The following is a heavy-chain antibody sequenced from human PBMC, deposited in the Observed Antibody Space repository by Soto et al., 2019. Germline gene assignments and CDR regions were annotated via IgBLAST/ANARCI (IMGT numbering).Heavy chain of an antibody. CDR2: IIPIFGTA. CDR1: GGTFSSYA. Sequence: QVQLVQSGAEVKKPGSSVKVSCKASGGTFSSYAISWVRQAPGQGLEWMGGIIPIFGTANYAQKFQGRVTIXXDXSTXTAYMELSSLRSEDTAVYYCARDPGYGTPRGWFDPWGQGTLVTVSS. D-gene: IGHD5-12*01. J-gene: IGHJ5*02. V-gene: IGHV1-69*12. CDR3: ARDPGYGTPRGWFDP.